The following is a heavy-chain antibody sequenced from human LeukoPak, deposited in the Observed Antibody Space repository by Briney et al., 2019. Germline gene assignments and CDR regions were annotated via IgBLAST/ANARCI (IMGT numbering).Heavy chain of an antibody. CDR1: GGSISSGGYS. J-gene: IGHJ4*02. D-gene: IGHD4-17*01. Sequence: SQTLSLTCAVSGGSISSGGYSWSWIRQPPGKGLEWIGYIYHSGSTHYNPSLKSRVTISVDRSKNQFSLKLSSVTAADTAVYYCATRTVTEDFDYWGQGTLVTVSS. CDR3: ATRTVTEDFDY. CDR2: IYHSGST. V-gene: IGHV4-30-2*01.